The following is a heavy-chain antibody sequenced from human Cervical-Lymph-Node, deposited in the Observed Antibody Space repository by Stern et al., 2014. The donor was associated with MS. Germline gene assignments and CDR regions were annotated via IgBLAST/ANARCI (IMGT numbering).Heavy chain of an antibody. Sequence: QVQLVQSGPGLVKPSETLSLTCTVSGGSISSSRSYWGWIRQSPGKGLEWIGSIYYGGSTYYNPSLKSRVTVYVDTSKNPFSLRLSSGTAADTAVYYCARHSSSWSKPNYFDYWGQGTLVTVSS. CDR2: IYYGGST. CDR1: GGSISSSRSY. V-gene: IGHV4-39*01. J-gene: IGHJ4*02. CDR3: ARHSSSWSKPNYFDY. D-gene: IGHD6-13*01.